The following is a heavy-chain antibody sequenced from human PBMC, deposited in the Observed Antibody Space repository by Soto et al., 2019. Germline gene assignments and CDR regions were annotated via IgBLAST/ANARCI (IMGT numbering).Heavy chain of an antibody. CDR2: IKQDGSEK. CDR1: GFTFSSYW. J-gene: IGHJ6*02. V-gene: IGHV3-7*03. CDR3: ARDHCSGGSCYSGGWYYYYGMDV. D-gene: IGHD2-15*01. Sequence: GGSLRLSCAASGFTFSSYWMSWVRQAPGKGLEWVANIKQDGSEKYYVDSVKGRFTISGDNAKNSLYLQMNSLRAEDTAVYYCARDHCSGGSCYSGGWYYYYGMDVWGQGTTVTVSS.